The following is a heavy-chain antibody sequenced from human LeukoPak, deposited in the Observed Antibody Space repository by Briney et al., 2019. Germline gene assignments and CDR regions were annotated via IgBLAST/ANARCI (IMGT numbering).Heavy chain of an antibody. Sequence: PSETLSLTCTVSGGSISSYYWSWIRQPPGKGLEWIGEINHSGSTNYNPSLKSRVTISVDTSKNQFSLKLSSVTAADTAVYYCARGRLGRRYYYDSSGAAFDYWGQGTLVTVSS. J-gene: IGHJ4*02. CDR1: GGSISSYY. CDR2: INHSGST. CDR3: ARGRLGRRYYYDSSGAAFDY. V-gene: IGHV4-34*01. D-gene: IGHD3-22*01.